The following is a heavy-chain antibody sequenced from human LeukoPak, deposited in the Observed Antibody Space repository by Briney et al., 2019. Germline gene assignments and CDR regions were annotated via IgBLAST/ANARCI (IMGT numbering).Heavy chain of an antibody. Sequence: GGSLILSCAASGFTFSSYAMSWVRQAPGKGLEWVSGISGSGDSTYYADSVKGRFTISRDNSKTTLYLQMNSLRADDTAVYYCAIVPSTNWFDYYFDYWGQGTLVTVSS. J-gene: IGHJ4*02. V-gene: IGHV3-23*01. CDR1: GFTFSSYA. D-gene: IGHD6-13*01. CDR3: AIVPSTNWFDYYFDY. CDR2: ISGSGDST.